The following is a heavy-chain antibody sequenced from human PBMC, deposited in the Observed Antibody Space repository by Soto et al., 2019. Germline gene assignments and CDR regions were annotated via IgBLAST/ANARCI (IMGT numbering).Heavy chain of an antibody. Sequence: RVRSHSATWYWILWFQKRGLEWLGRTSYRSKSYNDYAVSVKSRITINPDTSKNQFSLQLNSVTPEDTALYYCASSDRCGSGFDDWGKVILVTVFS. CDR1: RVRSHSAT. V-gene: IGHV6-1*01. CDR3: ASSDRCGSGFDD. D-gene: IGHD3-22*01. J-gene: IGHJ4*02. CDR2: TSYRSKSYN.